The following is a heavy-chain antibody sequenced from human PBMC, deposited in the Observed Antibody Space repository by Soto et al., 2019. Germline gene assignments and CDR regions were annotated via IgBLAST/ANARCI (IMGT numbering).Heavy chain of an antibody. D-gene: IGHD2-15*01. Sequence: QLQLQESGPGLVKPSETLSLTCTVSGGSISSSSYYWGWIRQPPGKGLEWIGSIYSSGSTYYNPSRKSGVTISVDRSKTQFSLKLSSVAAADTAVYYCARHTPAISISDHWGQVTLVTVSS. CDR1: GGSISSSSYY. J-gene: IGHJ4*02. CDR2: IYSSGST. CDR3: ARHTPAISISDH. V-gene: IGHV4-39*01.